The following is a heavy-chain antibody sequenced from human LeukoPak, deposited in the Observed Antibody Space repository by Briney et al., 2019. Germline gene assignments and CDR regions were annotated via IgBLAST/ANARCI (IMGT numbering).Heavy chain of an antibody. V-gene: IGHV3-48*04. J-gene: IGHJ5*02. D-gene: IGHD3-9*01. CDR2: ISSSSSTI. Sequence: GGSLRLSCAASGFTFSSYWMHWVRQAPGKGLEWVSYISSSSSTIYYADSVKGRFTISRDNAKNSLYLQMNSLRAEDTAVYYCATSYDILIGYFGSWGQGTLVTVSS. CDR3: ATSYDILIGYFGS. CDR1: GFTFSSYW.